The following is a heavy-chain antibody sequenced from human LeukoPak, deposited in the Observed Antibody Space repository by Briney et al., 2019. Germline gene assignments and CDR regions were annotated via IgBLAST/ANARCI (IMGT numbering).Heavy chain of an antibody. CDR2: IYYSGST. CDR3: ARREDYDPSHAFDI. CDR1: GGSISSYY. Sequence: SETLSLTCTVSGGSISSYYWSWIRQPPGKGLEWIGYIYYSGSTNYNPSLESRVTISVDTSKNQFSLKLSSVTAADTAVYYCARREDYDPSHAFDIWGQGTMVTVSS. V-gene: IGHV4-59*08. D-gene: IGHD3-16*01. J-gene: IGHJ3*02.